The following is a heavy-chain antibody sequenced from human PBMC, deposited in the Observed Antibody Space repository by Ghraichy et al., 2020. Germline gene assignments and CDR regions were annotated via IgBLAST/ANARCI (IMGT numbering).Heavy chain of an antibody. J-gene: IGHJ4*02. CDR2: ISPKSGKT. V-gene: IGHV1-18*01. D-gene: IGHD2-2*01. Sequence: GWISPKSGKTEYAQKFQGRVTMTTDTSTNTAYMELRNLRSDDTAVFYCARTCISTTCYLTYWGQGTLV. CDR3: ARTCISTTCYLTY.